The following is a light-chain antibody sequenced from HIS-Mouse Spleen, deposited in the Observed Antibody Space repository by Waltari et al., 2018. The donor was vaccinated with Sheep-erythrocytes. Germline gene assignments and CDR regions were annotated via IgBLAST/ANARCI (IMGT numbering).Light chain of an antibody. CDR3: CSYAGSYTNV. CDR2: DVS. J-gene: IGLJ1*01. V-gene: IGLV2-11*01. Sequence: QSALTQPRSVVGSPGPSVTIPCTGTSSDVGGYNYVPWYQQHPGKAPKLMIYDVSKRPSGVPDRFSGSKSGNTASLTISGLKAEDEADYYCCSYAGSYTNVFGTGTKVTVL. CDR1: SSDVGGYNY.